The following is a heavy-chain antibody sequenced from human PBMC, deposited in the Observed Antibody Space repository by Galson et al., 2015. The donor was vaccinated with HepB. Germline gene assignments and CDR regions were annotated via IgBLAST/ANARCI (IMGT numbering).Heavy chain of an antibody. Sequence: SLRLSCAASGFTFSSYSMTWVRQAPGKGLEWVSYISGSGTAMYADSVKGRFTIFRDNAENSLYLQLNSLRVEDTAFYYCARDRYFGIWGQGTPVTVSS. V-gene: IGHV3-48*01. CDR3: ARDRYFGI. CDR2: ISGSGTAM. D-gene: IGHD3-9*01. CDR1: GFTFSSYS. J-gene: IGHJ4*02.